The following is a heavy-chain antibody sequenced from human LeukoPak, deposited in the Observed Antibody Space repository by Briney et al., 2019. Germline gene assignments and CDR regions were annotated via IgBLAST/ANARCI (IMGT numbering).Heavy chain of an antibody. V-gene: IGHV3-7*01. CDR3: AKWGPYCVGDYCPALDS. Sequence: GGSLRLSCAASGFTFSSYWMSWVRQAPGKGLEWVANIKQDGSEKYYVDSVKGRFTIPRDNAKNSLYLQMNSLRAEDTAVYYCAKWGPYCVGDYCPALDSWGPGTLVTVSS. CDR2: IKQDGSEK. D-gene: IGHD2-21*02. CDR1: GFTFSSYW. J-gene: IGHJ4*02.